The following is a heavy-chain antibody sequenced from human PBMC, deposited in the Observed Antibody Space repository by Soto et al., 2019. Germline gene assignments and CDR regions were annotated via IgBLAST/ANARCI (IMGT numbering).Heavy chain of an antibody. CDR3: AGGGVRGVITRTRDYYGMDV. D-gene: IGHD3-10*01. CDR2: IYPGDSDT. CDR1: GYKVSTWHSFTSYG. Sequence: GESLKISCMGSGYKVSTWHSFTSYGIGWVRQMPGKGLEWMGIIYPGDSDTRYSPSFQGQVTISADKSISTAYLQWSSLKASDTAMYYCAGGGVRGVITRTRDYYGMDVWGQGTTVTVSS. V-gene: IGHV5-51*01. J-gene: IGHJ6*02.